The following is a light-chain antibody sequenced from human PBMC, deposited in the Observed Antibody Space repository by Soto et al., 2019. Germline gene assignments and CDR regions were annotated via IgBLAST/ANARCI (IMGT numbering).Light chain of an antibody. J-gene: IGLJ1*01. V-gene: IGLV2-14*01. Sequence: QSVLTQPASVSGSPGQSITISCTGTGSDVGGYKYVSWYQQYPGKAPKLIIFEVSNRPSGVSDRFSGSKSGNTAYLTIAGLQAEDEADYYCSSYTSSVTYVFGTGTKLTVL. CDR3: SSYTSSVTYV. CDR2: EVS. CDR1: GSDVGGYKY.